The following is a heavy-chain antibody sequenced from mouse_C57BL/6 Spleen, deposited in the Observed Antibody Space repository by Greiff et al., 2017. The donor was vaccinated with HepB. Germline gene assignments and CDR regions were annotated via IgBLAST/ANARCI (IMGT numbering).Heavy chain of an antibody. CDR3: TTSYDCYLFAY. J-gene: IGHJ3*01. D-gene: IGHD2-3*01. Sequence: EVKLMESGAELVRPGASVKLSCTASGFNIKDDYMHWVKQRPEQGLEWIGWIDPENGDTEYASKFQGKATITADTSSNTAYLQLSSLTSEDTAVYYCTTSYDCYLFAYWGQGTLVTVSA. CDR2: IDPENGDT. V-gene: IGHV14-4*01. CDR1: GFNIKDDY.